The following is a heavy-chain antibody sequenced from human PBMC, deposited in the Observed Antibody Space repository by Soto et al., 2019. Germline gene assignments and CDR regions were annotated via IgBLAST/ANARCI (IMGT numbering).Heavy chain of an antibody. CDR2: IYRGDSDI. Sequence: GESLKISCKGSGYSFTSYWIAWVRQMPGKGLEWMGIIYRGDSDIRYSPSFQGQVTMSTDKSISTAYLQWDSLKASDTAMYYCARQDSSGWPTFDYWGQGTLVTVYS. V-gene: IGHV5-51*01. CDR3: ARQDSSGWPTFDY. CDR1: GYSFTSYW. D-gene: IGHD6-19*01. J-gene: IGHJ4*02.